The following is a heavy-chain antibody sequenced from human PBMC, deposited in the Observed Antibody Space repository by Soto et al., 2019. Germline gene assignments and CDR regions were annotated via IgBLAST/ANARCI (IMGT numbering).Heavy chain of an antibody. J-gene: IGHJ6*02. CDR2: IYYSGST. CDR1: GGSISSYY. Sequence: SETLSLTCTVSGGSISSYYWTWVRQPPGKGLEWIGYIYYSGSTNYNPSLKSRVTISVDTSRNQFSLKLNSVTAADTAMYYCARQRYTSGWLTGPNYYYYYGMDVWGQGTTVTVSS. V-gene: IGHV4-59*01. D-gene: IGHD6-19*01. CDR3: ARQRYTSGWLTGPNYYYYYGMDV.